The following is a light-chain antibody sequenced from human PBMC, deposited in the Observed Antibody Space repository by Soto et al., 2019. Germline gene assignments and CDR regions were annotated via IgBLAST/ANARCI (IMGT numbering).Light chain of an antibody. CDR1: SSNIGSNT. Sequence: QSVLSQPPSASGTPGQRVTISCSGSSSNIGSNTVSWHQQFPGTAPKLLIYFNIQRPSGVPDRFSGSKSGTSASLAISGLQSEDEADYYCAAWDDSLNGYVFGTGTKATVL. CDR2: FNI. V-gene: IGLV1-44*01. J-gene: IGLJ1*01. CDR3: AAWDDSLNGYV.